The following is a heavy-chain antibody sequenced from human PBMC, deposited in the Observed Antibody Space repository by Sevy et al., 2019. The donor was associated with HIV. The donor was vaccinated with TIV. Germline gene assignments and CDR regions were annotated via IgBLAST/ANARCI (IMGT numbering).Heavy chain of an antibody. V-gene: IGHV6-1*01. CDR1: GDSVCSNSAA. J-gene: IGHJ3*02. D-gene: IGHD4-17*01. Sequence: SQTLSLTCAISGDSVCSNSAAWNWIRQSPSRGLEWLGRTYYRSKWYNDYAVSVKSRITINPDTSKNQFSLQLNSVTPEDTAVYYCARSGGHGDYVEVAFDIWGQGTMVTVSS. CDR2: TYYRSKWYN. CDR3: ARSGGHGDYVEVAFDI.